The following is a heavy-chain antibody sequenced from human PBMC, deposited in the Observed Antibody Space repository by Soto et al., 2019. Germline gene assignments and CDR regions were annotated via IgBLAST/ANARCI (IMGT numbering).Heavy chain of an antibody. V-gene: IGHV3-15*01. CDR3: TTFFDLY. CDR2: IKSEIDGGTT. D-gene: IGHD3-3*01. J-gene: IGHJ4*02. Sequence: EVQLVESGGSLVKPGGSLRLSCAASGFTFSTTWMSWVRQAPGKGLEWVGHIKSEIDGGTTDYAAPVKGRFTISRDDSKNTLYLQMDSLKTEDTAVYYCTTFFDLYWGQGTLVTVSS. CDR1: GFTFSTTW.